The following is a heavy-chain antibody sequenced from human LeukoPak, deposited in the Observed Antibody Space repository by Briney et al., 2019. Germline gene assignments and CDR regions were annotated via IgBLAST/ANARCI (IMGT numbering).Heavy chain of an antibody. D-gene: IGHD4-17*01. V-gene: IGHV4-59*01. J-gene: IGHJ5*02. CDR3: ARDNDYGDGGDWFDP. Sequence: SGTLSLTCTVSGGSISSYYWSWIRQPPGKGLEWIGYIYYSGSTNYNPSLKSRVTISVDTSKNQFSLKLSSVTAADTAVYYCARDNDYGDGGDWFDPWGQGTLVTVSS. CDR1: GGSISSYY. CDR2: IYYSGST.